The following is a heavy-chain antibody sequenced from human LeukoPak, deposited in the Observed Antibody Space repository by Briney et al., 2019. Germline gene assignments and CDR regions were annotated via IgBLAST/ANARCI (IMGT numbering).Heavy chain of an antibody. J-gene: IGHJ4*02. CDR2: IYYSGST. CDR1: GGSISSNY. Sequence: SETLSLTCTVSGGSISSNYWSWIRQPPGKGREWIGYIYYSGSTSYNPSLTSRVTISVDTSNNQFSLKLSSVTAADTAVYYCARLTLYSYGNLDYWGQGTLVTVSP. V-gene: IGHV4-59*01. CDR3: ARLTLYSYGNLDY. D-gene: IGHD5-18*01.